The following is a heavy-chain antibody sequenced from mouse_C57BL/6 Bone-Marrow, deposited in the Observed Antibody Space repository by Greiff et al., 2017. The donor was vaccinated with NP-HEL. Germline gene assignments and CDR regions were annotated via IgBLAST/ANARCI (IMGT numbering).Heavy chain of an antibody. CDR3: TRDQTAQATWFAY. CDR2: ISSGGDYI. J-gene: IGHJ3*01. CDR1: GFTFSSYA. Sequence: EVQRVESGEGLVKPGGSLKLSCAASGFTFSSYAMSWVRQTPEKRLEWVAYISSGGDYIYYVDTVKGRFTISRDNAKTTLYLQMSSLKSEDTAMDYCTRDQTAQATWFAYWGQGTLVTVSA. V-gene: IGHV5-9-1*02. D-gene: IGHD3-2*02.